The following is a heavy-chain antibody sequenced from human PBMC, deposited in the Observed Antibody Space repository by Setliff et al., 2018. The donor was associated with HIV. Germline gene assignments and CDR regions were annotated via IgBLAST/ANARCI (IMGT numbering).Heavy chain of an antibody. CDR2: IDTSDSYT. Sequence: PGESLTISCKGSGYSFTNYWITWVSQMPGKGLEWMGRIDTSDSYTNYSPSLQGRVTFSVDKSIDTAYLHWGSLRASDAGMYYCARTSVTDYYYMDVWGKGTTVTVSS. CDR1: GYSFTNYW. CDR3: ARTSVTDYYYMDV. J-gene: IGHJ6*03. V-gene: IGHV5-10-1*01.